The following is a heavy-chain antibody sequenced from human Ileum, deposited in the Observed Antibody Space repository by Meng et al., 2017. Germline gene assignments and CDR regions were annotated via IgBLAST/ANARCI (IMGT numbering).Heavy chain of an antibody. D-gene: IGHD2-21*01. CDR1: GASVTTSHYQ. Sequence: QVPLQESGPGLVRPSETLPLICTVSGASVTTSHYQWGWIRQPPGKGLEWIGYASTNYNPSLKSRLTISLDTSKNQVSLKLTSVTAADTAVYYCAKNGAYCLESWGQGTLVTVSS. V-gene: IGHV4-61*01. J-gene: IGHJ4*02. CDR3: AKNGAYCLES. CDR2: AST.